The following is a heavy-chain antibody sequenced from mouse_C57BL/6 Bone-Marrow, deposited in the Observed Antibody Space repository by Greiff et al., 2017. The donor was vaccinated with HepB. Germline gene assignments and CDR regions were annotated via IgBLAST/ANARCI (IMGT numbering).Heavy chain of an antibody. CDR1: GFNIKNTY. Sequence: EVQLQHSVAELVRPGASVKLSCTASGFNIKNTYMHWVKQRPEQGLEWIGRIDPANGNTKYAPKFQGKATITADTSSNTAYLQLSSLTSEDTAIYYCALFITTVVWDAMDYWGQGTSVTVSS. CDR3: ALFITTVVWDAMDY. D-gene: IGHD1-1*01. J-gene: IGHJ4*01. CDR2: IDPANGNT. V-gene: IGHV14-3*01.